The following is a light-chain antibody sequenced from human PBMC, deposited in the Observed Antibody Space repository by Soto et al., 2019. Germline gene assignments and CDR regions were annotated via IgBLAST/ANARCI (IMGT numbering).Light chain of an antibody. CDR3: QHYNVWPPWT. CDR1: QNVRRN. CDR2: GAI. V-gene: IGKV3-15*01. Sequence: MDMTLSPATLSVYPEDRVTLSCRASQNVRRNIAWYQQKPGQAPSLLTFGAITRATGIPARFSGSGSGTEFTLTISSLQSEDSAIYYCQHYNVWPPWTFCHGA. J-gene: IGKJ1*01.